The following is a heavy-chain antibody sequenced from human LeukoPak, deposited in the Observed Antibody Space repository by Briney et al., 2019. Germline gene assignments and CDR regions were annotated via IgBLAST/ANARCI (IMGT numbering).Heavy chain of an antibody. Sequence: GGSLRLSCAASGFTFSSYGMHWVRQAPGKGLEWVAVISYDGSNKYYADSVKSRFTISRDNSKNTLYLQMNSLRAEDTAVYYCAKDSRWGSRVYYYYGMDVWGQGTTVTVSS. CDR3: AKDSRWGSRVYYYYGMDV. J-gene: IGHJ6*02. CDR1: GFTFSSYG. D-gene: IGHD6-13*01. V-gene: IGHV3-30*18. CDR2: ISYDGSNK.